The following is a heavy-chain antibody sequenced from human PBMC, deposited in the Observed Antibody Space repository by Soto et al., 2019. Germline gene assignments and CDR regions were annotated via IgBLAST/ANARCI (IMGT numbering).Heavy chain of an antibody. CDR2: IYPGDSDT. J-gene: IGHJ5*02. D-gene: IGHD6-13*01. V-gene: IGHV5-51*01. CDR1: GYSFTSYW. CDR3: ARHPHTYSSSLEWLDP. Sequence: ESLKISCKGSGYSFTSYWIGWVRQMPGKGLEWMGIIYPGDSDTRYSPSFQGQVTISADKSISTAYLQWSSLKASDTAMYYCARHPHTYSSSLEWLDPSGQGTLVTVSS.